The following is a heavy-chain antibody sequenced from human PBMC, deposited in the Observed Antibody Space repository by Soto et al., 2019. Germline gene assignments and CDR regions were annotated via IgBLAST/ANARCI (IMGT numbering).Heavy chain of an antibody. CDR1: GGSINNNGYF. D-gene: IGHD1-26*01. V-gene: IGHV4-30-4*01. CDR2: IYNSGST. J-gene: IGHJ4*02. CDR3: ARGPSGDKVDY. Sequence: QVQLQESGPGVVEPSHTLSLTCTVSGGSINNNGYFWSWIRQPPGSGLEWIGHIYNSGSTYSNPSLKSRLTISVDTSKNQFSLKLSSVTAADTAVYYCARGPSGDKVDYWGQGTLVTVSS.